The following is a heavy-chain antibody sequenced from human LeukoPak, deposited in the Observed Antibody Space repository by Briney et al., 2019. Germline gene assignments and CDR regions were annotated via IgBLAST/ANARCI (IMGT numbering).Heavy chain of an antibody. V-gene: IGHV3-11*04. J-gene: IGHJ6*03. CDR2: ISSSGTTI. CDR1: GFTFSDYY. Sequence: GGSLRLSCSASGFTFSDYYMNWVRQAPGKGLEWVSYISSSGTTIHYADSVKGRFTISRDNAKNSLYLQMNSLRAEDTAVYYCARDRRVTRLFSTRNYYYMDVWGKGTTVTVSS. D-gene: IGHD2-21*02. CDR3: ARDRRVTRLFSTRNYYYMDV.